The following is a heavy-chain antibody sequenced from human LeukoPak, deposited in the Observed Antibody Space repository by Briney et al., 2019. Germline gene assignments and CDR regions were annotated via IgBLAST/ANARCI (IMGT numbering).Heavy chain of an antibody. J-gene: IGHJ4*02. CDR3: AREAARGGHSSPFDY. CDR2: ISYDGSNK. Sequence: GGSLRLSCAASGFTFSSYAMHWVRQAPGKGLEWVAVISYDGSNKYYADSVKGRFTFSRDNSKNTLYLQMNSLRGEDTAVYYCAREAARGGHSSPFDYWGQGTLVTVSS. D-gene: IGHD3-22*01. CDR1: GFTFSSYA. V-gene: IGHV3-30-3*01.